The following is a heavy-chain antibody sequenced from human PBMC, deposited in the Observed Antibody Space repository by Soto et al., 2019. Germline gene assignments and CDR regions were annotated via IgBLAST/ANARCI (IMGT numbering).Heavy chain of an antibody. D-gene: IGHD6-6*01. V-gene: IGHV1-18*01. CDR2: ISAYNGNT. J-gene: IGHJ4*02. CDR3: ARDRKIAALPPYY. Sequence: QVQLVQSGAEVKKPGASVKVSCKASGYTFTSYGISWVRQAPGQGLEWMGWISAYNGNTNYAQKLQGRVKMTTDTYMSRAYLGLRSLRSDDTAVYYCARDRKIAALPPYYWGQGTLVTVSS. CDR1: GYTFTSYG.